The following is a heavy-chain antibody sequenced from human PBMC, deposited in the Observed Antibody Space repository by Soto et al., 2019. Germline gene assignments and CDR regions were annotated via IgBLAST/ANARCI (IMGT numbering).Heavy chain of an antibody. D-gene: IGHD2-15*01. J-gene: IGHJ4*02. CDR2: INDRGART. CDR1: GFTFSNYA. CDR3: AKWSADGCPDYFDY. Sequence: VQLLVSGGGLVQPGGSLRLSCAASGFTFSNYAMGWVRQTPGKGLEWVSAINDRGARTFHADSVKGRFTISRDNSRNTLYVQMNSLRAEDTAVYFCAKWSADGCPDYFDYWGQGTMVTVSS. V-gene: IGHV3-23*01.